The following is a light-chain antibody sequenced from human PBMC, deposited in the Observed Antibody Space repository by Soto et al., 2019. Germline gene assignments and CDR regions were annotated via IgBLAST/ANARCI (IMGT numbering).Light chain of an antibody. CDR3: SSYTRRSTLV. Sequence: QSALTQPASVSGSPGQSITISCTGTSSDVGYYNYVSWYQQHPGKAPKLMIYDVSNRPSGVSNRFSGSKSGNTASLTISGLQAEDEADYYCSSYTRRSTLVFGGGTKVTVL. CDR2: DVS. J-gene: IGLJ2*01. CDR1: SSDVGYYNY. V-gene: IGLV2-14*01.